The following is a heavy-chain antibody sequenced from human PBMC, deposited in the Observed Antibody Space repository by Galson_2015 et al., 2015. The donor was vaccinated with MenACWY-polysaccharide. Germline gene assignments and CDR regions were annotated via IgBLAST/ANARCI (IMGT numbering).Heavy chain of an antibody. V-gene: IGHV3-11*01. J-gene: IGHJ6*02. CDR3: ARFAETITARPLYGLDD. CDR1: GFAFTDYY. CDR2: ISHSGKTS. D-gene: IGHD6-6*01. Sequence: SLRLSCAASGFAFTDYYMSWIRQAPGKGLEWVSYISHSGKTSYSADSVQGRFTFSRDNARNSLYLQMHSLRAEDTAVYYCARFAETITARPLYGLDDWGQGTPVIVSS.